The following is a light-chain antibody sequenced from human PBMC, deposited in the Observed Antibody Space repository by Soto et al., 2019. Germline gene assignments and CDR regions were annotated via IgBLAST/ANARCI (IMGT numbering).Light chain of an antibody. J-gene: IGLJ2*01. CDR3: CSYAGSSTFV. CDR2: EGT. Sequence: QSALTQPASVSGSPGQSITISCTGTRSDVGSYNLVSWYQQHPGKVPKLIMYEGTKRPSGVSNRFSGSKSGTTASLTIAGLQAEDEADYYCCSYAGSSTFVFGGGTKLTVL. V-gene: IGLV2-23*03. CDR1: RSDVGSYNL.